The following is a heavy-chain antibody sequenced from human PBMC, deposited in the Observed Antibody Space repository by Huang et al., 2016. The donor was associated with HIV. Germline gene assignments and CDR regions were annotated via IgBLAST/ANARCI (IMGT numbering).Heavy chain of an antibody. CDR2: ITQSGRT. CDR3: ARGRGTSWSFFDT. D-gene: IGHD2-2*01. J-gene: IGHJ5*02. Sequence: QVRLDQWGAGLLKPSETLTLSCAVYGDSLCGFFWSWIRQSPGRGLAWIGEITQSGRTNYNPSLKSRVTIAIDTSKKQFSLKLKSVTADDTSTYYCARGRGTSWSFFDTWGQGSFVTVSS. V-gene: IGHV4-34*01. CDR1: GDSLCGFF.